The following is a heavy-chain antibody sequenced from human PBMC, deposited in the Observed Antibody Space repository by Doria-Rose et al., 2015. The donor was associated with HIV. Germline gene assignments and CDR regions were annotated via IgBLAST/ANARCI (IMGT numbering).Heavy chain of an antibody. J-gene: IGHJ4*02. V-gene: IGHV2-26*01. CDR2: IFSDDER. D-gene: IGHD6-13*01. Sequence: QVQLVQSGPVLVKPAETLTLTCTVSGVSLSSPGMGVSWIRQPPGKALEWLANIFSDDERSYNTSLQIRLTISRCTSKSQVVLTRTDMDPVDTATYYCARIKSSRWYHKYYFDFWGQGTLVIVSA. CDR1: GVSLSSPGMG. CDR3: ARIKSSRWYHKYYFDF.